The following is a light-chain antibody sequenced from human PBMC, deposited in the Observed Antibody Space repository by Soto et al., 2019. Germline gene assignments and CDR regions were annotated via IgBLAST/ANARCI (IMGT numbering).Light chain of an antibody. J-gene: IGLJ1*01. CDR1: SSNIGSKT. V-gene: IGLV1-44*01. CDR2: SNY. Sequence: QSALTQPPSASGTPGQRVTISCSGSSSNIGSKTVNWYQQLPGTAPKLLIYSNYQRPSGVPDRFSGSKSGTSASLAISGLQSEDEADYYCSAWDASLTGYVFGNGTKVTVL. CDR3: SAWDASLTGYV.